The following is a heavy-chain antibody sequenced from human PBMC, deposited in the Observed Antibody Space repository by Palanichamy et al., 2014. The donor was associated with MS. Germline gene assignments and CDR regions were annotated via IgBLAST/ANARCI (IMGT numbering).Heavy chain of an antibody. Sequence: EVQLVESGGGLVQPGGSLRLSCAASGFTFTAFAMNWVRQAPGKGLEWISYIGPSGNTIYYADSVKGRFTISRDNAKNSLALQVNSLRAEDTALYYCARGRCYGSGTYCVLGDYWGRGILVTVSS. CDR2: IGPSGNTI. V-gene: IGHV3-48*04. CDR3: ARGRCYGSGTYCVLGDY. D-gene: IGHD3-10*01. CDR1: GFTFTAFA. J-gene: IGHJ4*02.